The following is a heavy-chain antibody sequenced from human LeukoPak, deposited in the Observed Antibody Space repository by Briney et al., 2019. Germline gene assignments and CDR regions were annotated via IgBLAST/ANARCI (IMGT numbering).Heavy chain of an antibody. CDR3: ARVVITRRRMYDYYMDV. J-gene: IGHJ6*03. CDR1: GGSLSSYY. CDR2: IYYSGGT. D-gene: IGHD3-16*02. V-gene: IGHV4-59*01. Sequence: SETMSLTSTVYGGSLSSYYWSWIRQPQGKGLEWIGYIYYSGGTNYNTSLKSRATIPVDTSKNQFSLKLSSVTAADTAVYYCARVVITRRRMYDYYMDVWGNGTTVTVSS.